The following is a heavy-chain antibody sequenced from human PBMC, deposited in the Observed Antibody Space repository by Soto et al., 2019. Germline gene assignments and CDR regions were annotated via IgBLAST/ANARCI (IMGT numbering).Heavy chain of an antibody. Sequence: HGESLKISCKGSGYSFTSYWISWVRQMPGKGLEWMGRIDPSDSYTNYSPSFQGHVTISADKSISTAYLQWSSLKASDTAMYYCARQEGQQWLVLGWFDPWGQGTLVTVS. CDR2: IDPSDSYT. CDR3: ARQEGQQWLVLGWFDP. V-gene: IGHV5-10-1*01. CDR1: GYSFTSYW. J-gene: IGHJ5*02. D-gene: IGHD6-19*01.